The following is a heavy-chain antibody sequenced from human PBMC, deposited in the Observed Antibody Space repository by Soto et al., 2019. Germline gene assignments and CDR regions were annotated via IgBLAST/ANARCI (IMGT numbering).Heavy chain of an antibody. J-gene: IGHJ6*02. CDR3: ARAQVDPYGMDV. CDR2: IYSDGKT. V-gene: IGHV3-53*01. Sequence: GGSLRLSCAASGFTVSSNYMNWVRQAPGKGLEWVSVIYSDGKTYYADSVKGRFTISRDNSKNTLYLQMNSLGAEDTAVYYCARAQVDPYGMDVWGQGTTVTVSS. CDR1: GFTVSSNY. D-gene: IGHD2-15*01.